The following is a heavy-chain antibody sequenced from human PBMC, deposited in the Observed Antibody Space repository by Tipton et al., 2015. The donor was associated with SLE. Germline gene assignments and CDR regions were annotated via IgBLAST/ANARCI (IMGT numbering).Heavy chain of an antibody. CDR1: GGSISSHY. CDR3: ATLRSLAGRQGGYYFDN. CDR2: IYYSGST. J-gene: IGHJ4*02. V-gene: IGHV4-59*11. D-gene: IGHD6-6*01. Sequence: GLVKPSETLSLTCTVSGGSISSHYWSWIRQPPGKGLEWIGYIYYSGSTNYNPPLKSRVTISVDTSKTQFSLKLRSVTAADTAVYYCATLRSLAGRQGGYYFDNWGQGTLVTVSS.